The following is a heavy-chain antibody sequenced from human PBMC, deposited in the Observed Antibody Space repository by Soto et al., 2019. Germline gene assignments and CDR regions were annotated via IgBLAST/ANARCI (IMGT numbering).Heavy chain of an antibody. D-gene: IGHD2-15*01. CDR2: FIRVSGPA. J-gene: IGHJ5*02. CDR3: AKIICSGGSCYSGWFDP. Sequence: QVQLVQSGAEVKKPGSSVKVSCKASGGTFSSFTISWVRQAPGQGLEWMGGFIRVSGPAHYAQQFQGRVTLTADESSNTTYTELSSLRSADTSVYYCAKIICSGGSCYSGWFDPWGQGTLVIVAS. CDR1: GGTFSSFT. V-gene: IGHV1-69*01.